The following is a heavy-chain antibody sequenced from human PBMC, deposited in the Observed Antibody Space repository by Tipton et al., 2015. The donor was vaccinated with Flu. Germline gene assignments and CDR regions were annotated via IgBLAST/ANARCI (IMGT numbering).Heavy chain of an antibody. CDR1: GDSISSGGYH. V-gene: IGHV4-31*03. CDR2: IYYTGST. D-gene: IGHD3-10*01. Sequence: TLSLTCTVSGDSISSGGYHWSWIRQHPGKGLEWIGYIYYTGSTYYNPSLQSRPTISLDTSKNQFSPKLSSVTAADTAVYYCARSSMIRGVMFAYWGQGTLVTVSS. CDR3: ARSSMIRGVMFAY. J-gene: IGHJ4*02.